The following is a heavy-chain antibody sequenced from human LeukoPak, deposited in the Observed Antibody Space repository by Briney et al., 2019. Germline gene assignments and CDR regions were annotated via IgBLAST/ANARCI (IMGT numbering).Heavy chain of an antibody. CDR3: AKIHNPQGRLSSSDGNDY. D-gene: IGHD6-6*01. J-gene: IGHJ4*02. CDR1: GFTFSSYA. Sequence: QTGGSLRLSCAASGFTFSSYAMSWVRQAPGKGLEWVSAISGSGGSTYYADSVKGRFTISRDNSKNTLYLQMNSLRAEDTAVYYCAKIHNPQGRLSSSDGNDYWGQGTLVTVSS. CDR2: ISGSGGST. V-gene: IGHV3-23*01.